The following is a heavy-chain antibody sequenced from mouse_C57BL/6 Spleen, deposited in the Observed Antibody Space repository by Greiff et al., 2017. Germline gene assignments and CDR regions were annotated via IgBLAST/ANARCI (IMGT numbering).Heavy chain of an antibody. Sequence: VQLQQSGPELVKPGASVKIPCKASGYTFTDYNMDWVKQSHGKSLEWIGGINPNNGGTIYNQKFKGKDTLTVDKSSSTAYMELRSLTSEYTAVYYCARKNSNYEGYYAMDYWGQGTSVTVSS. CDR3: ARKNSNYEGYYAMDY. J-gene: IGHJ4*01. D-gene: IGHD2-5*01. CDR2: INPNNGGT. V-gene: IGHV1-18*01. CDR1: GYTFTDYN.